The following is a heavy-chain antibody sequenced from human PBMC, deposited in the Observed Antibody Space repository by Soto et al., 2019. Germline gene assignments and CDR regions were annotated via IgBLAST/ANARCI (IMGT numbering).Heavy chain of an antibody. V-gene: IGHV4-38-2*01. J-gene: IGHJ6*02. CDR3: ARALYCSGGSCSPLRGMDV. CDR1: GYSITNGYY. D-gene: IGHD2-15*01. CDR2: IYHSGST. Sequence: SETLSLTCAVSGYSITNGYYWGWIRQPPGQGLEWIGTIYHSGSTYYNPSLKTRVTISVDTSKNQFSLKLSSVTAADTAVYYCARALYCSGGSCSPLRGMDVWGQGTTVTVSS.